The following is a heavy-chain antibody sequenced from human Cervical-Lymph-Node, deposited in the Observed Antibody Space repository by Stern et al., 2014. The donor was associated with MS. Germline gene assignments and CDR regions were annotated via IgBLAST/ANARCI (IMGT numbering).Heavy chain of an antibody. J-gene: IGHJ4*02. D-gene: IGHD2-15*01. CDR1: GGTFNNYA. Sequence: VQLVQSGAEVKKPGSSVAVSCEASGGTFNNYAIAWGRKAHGQGAERMGGIILILGKVTHAKRFEGRVTITADDFSTTAYMDLTSLRSEDTAVYYCARDRTLVVTPFFDYWGQGTLVTVSS. CDR2: IILILGKV. V-gene: IGHV1-69*01. CDR3: ARDRTLVVTPFFDY.